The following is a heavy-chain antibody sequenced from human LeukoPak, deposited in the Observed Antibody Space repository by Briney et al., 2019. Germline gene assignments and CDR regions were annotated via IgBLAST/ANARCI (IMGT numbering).Heavy chain of an antibody. V-gene: IGHV4-34*01. J-gene: IGHJ6*03. CDR1: GGSFSGYY. Sequence: KPSETLSLTCAVYGGSFSGYYWSWIRQPPGKGLEWIGEINHSGSTNYNPSLKSRITISVDTSKNQFSLKLSSVTAVDTAVYYCARGAMVRGIQYYMDVWGKGTTVTISS. CDR3: ARGAMVRGIQYYMDV. D-gene: IGHD3-10*01. CDR2: INHSGST.